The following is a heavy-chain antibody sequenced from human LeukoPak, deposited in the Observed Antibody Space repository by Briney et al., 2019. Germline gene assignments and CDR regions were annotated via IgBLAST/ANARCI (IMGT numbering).Heavy chain of an antibody. CDR1: GFTFNNYS. V-gene: IGHV3-21*01. CDR3: AREDYYDSSGYPDY. Sequence: GGSLRLSCAASGFTFNNYSMNWVRQAPGKGLEWVSSISNSSSYIYYADSVKGRFTISRDNSKNTLYLQMNSLRAEDTAVYYCAREDYYDSSGYPDYWGQGTLVTVSS. D-gene: IGHD3-22*01. CDR2: ISNSSSYI. J-gene: IGHJ4*02.